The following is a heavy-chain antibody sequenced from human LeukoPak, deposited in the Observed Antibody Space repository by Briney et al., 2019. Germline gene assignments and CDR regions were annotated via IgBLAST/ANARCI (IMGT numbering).Heavy chain of an antibody. Sequence: SETLSLTCTVSGGSISSSTYFWSWIRQPPGKGLEWIGYIAYSGSTNYNPSLKSRVTISVDTSKNQFSLNLSSVTAADTAVYYCAREGPGGIDYWGQGTLVTLSS. D-gene: IGHD1-26*01. CDR2: IAYSGST. CDR3: AREGPGGIDY. CDR1: GGSISSSTYF. V-gene: IGHV4-61*01. J-gene: IGHJ4*02.